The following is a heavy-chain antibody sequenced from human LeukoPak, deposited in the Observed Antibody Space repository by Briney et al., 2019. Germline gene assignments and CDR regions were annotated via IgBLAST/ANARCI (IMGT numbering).Heavy chain of an antibody. CDR2: IYYSGST. CDR1: GGSISSSSYY. D-gene: IGHD3-3*01. CDR3: ARFLEGAFDI. J-gene: IGHJ3*02. V-gene: IGHV4-39*07. Sequence: SETLSLTCTVSGGSISSSSYYWGWIRQPPGKGLEWIGSIYYSGSTYYNPSLKSRVTISVDTSKNQFSLKLSSVTAADTAVYYCARFLEGAFDIWGQGTMVTVPS.